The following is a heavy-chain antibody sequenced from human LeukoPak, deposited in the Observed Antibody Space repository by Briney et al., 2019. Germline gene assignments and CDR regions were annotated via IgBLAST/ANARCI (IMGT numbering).Heavy chain of an antibody. Sequence: GGSLRLSCAASVFTFSTYAMYWVRQAPGKGLEWVSVISGLSRSTYYADSVKGRFTISRDNSENTLYLEMNSLRAEDTAVYYCAKKTDTNSSHGWGAFDYWGQGTLVTVSS. D-gene: IGHD6-6*01. CDR2: ISGLSRST. J-gene: IGHJ4*02. CDR3: AKKTDTNSSHGWGAFDY. V-gene: IGHV3-23*01. CDR1: VFTFSTYA.